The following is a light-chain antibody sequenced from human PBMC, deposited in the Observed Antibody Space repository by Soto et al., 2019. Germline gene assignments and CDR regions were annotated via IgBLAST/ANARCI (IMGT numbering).Light chain of an antibody. CDR3: QQYNSYWT. V-gene: IGKV1-13*02. CDR2: DAS. J-gene: IGKJ1*01. Sequence: AVHLTQSPSSLSASVGDRFTITCRASQGISSALAWYQQKPGKAPKLLIYDASSLESGVPSRLSGSGSGTEFTLTISSLQPDDSSTYYCQQYNSYWTFGQGTKVDIK. CDR1: QGISSA.